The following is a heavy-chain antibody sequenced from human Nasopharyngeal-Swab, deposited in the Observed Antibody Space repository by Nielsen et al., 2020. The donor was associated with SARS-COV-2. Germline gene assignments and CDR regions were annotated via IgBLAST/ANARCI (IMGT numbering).Heavy chain of an antibody. D-gene: IGHD6-13*01. CDR1: GFIFSSYW. CDR2: IKSDGSST. J-gene: IGHJ6*02. CDR3: ARESIAAAGPGMDV. V-gene: IGHV3-74*01. Sequence: GSLKISCAASGFIFSSYWMHWVRQAPGKGLVWVSRIKSDGSSTSYADSVKGRFTISRDNAKNTLFLQMNSLRAEDTAVYYCARESIAAAGPGMDVWGQGTTVTVSS.